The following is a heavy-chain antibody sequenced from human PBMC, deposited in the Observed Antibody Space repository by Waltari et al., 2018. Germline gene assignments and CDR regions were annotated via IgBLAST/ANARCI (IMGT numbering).Heavy chain of an antibody. V-gene: IGHV4-4*07. Sequence: QVQLQESGPGLVKPSETLSLTCTVSGGSISSYYWTWIRQPAGKGLEWIGRIYTIGNSNYNPSLKSRVTMSVSTSQNHFSLNLRSVTAADTAVYFCARGRFLDRYYYYYMDVWGKGTTVTISS. D-gene: IGHD3-3*01. CDR1: GGSISSYY. J-gene: IGHJ6*03. CDR2: IYTIGNS. CDR3: ARGRFLDRYYYYYMDV.